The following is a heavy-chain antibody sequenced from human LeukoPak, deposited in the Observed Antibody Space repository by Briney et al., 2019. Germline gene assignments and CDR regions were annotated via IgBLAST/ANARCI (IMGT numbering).Heavy chain of an antibody. Sequence: SGRTLGNSTETPTLTFTFSGFSLSTSGVGVGWSRQPPGKALERLALNHWNDDQRYSPSRKSRIPITKNTSKKKVVHTIANMEPVDTATYYCRHRRGWGVSNYFDYWGQGTLVTVSS. J-gene: IGHJ4*02. V-gene: IGHV2-5*01. CDR1: GFSLSTSGVG. D-gene: IGHD5/OR15-5a*01. CDR2: NHWNDDQ. CDR3: RHRRGWGVSNYFDY.